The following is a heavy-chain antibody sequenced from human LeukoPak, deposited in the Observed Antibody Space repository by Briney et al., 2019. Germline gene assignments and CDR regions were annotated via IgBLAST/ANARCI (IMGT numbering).Heavy chain of an antibody. V-gene: IGHV3-23*01. Sequence: GGSRRLSCAPSGFTFTSYAISWVRQAPGKGREWVSAISSSGGSTYYADSVKGRFTISRDNSKTTLYLQMNSLRAEDTAVSYCATGPVPAASTANGDSWGPGTLVTVSS. D-gene: IGHD2-2*01. CDR2: ISSSGGST. CDR1: GFTFTSYA. J-gene: IGHJ4*02. CDR3: ATGPVPAASTANGDS.